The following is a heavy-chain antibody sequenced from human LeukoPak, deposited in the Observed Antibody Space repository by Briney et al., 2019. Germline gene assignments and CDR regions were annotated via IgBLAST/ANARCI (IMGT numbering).Heavy chain of an antibody. D-gene: IGHD6-19*01. CDR3: ARARPQYSSGWYFDY. J-gene: IGHJ4*02. V-gene: IGHV3-53*01. Sequence: GGSLRLSCAASGFTVSSNYMSWVRQAPGKGLEWVSAIYSGGSTYYADSVKGRFTISRDNSKNTLYLQMNSLRAEDTAVYYCARARPQYSSGWYFDYWGQGTLVTVSS. CDR2: IYSGGST. CDR1: GFTVSSNY.